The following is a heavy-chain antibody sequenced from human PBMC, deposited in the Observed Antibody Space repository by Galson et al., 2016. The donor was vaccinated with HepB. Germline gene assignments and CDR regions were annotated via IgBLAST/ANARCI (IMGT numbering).Heavy chain of an antibody. V-gene: IGHV3-30*03. CDR3: AAEYSSSMGAFDI. D-gene: IGHD6-6*01. J-gene: IGHJ3*02. Sequence: SLRLSCAASGFTFSSYGMHWVRQAPGKGLEWVALISYDGNNEYYADSVKGRFTTSRDKSKNTLYLQMNSLSAEDTAVYYCAAEYSSSMGAFDIWGQGTMVTVSS. CDR1: GFTFSSYG. CDR2: ISYDGNNE.